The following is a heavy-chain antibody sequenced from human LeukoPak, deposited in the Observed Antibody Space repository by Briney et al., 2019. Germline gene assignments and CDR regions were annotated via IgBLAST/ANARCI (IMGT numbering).Heavy chain of an antibody. CDR1: GFTFSSYS. Sequence: GGSLRLSCAASGFTFSSYSMNWVRQAPGKGLEWVSSISSSSYIYYADSVKGRFTISRDNAKNSLYLQMNSLRAEDTALYYCAKDIVYGDGYNFDYWGQGTLVTVSS. CDR2: ISSSSYI. CDR3: AKDIVYGDGYNFDY. J-gene: IGHJ4*02. D-gene: IGHD5-24*01. V-gene: IGHV3-21*04.